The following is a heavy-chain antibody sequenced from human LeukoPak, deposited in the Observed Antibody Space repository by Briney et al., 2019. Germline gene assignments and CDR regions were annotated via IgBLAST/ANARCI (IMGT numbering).Heavy chain of an antibody. CDR2: IYYSGST. J-gene: IGHJ4*02. Sequence: SETLSLTCTVSGGSISSYYWSWIRQPPGKGLEWIGYIYYSGSTNYNPSLKSRVTISVDTSKNQFSLKLSSVTAADTAVYYCARRPPGGEFDYWAREPWSPSPQ. CDR1: GGSISSYY. D-gene: IGHD3-10*01. V-gene: IGHV4-59*01. CDR3: ARRPPGGEFDY.